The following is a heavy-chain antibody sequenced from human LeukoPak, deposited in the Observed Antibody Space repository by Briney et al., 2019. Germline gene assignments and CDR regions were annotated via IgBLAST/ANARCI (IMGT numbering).Heavy chain of an antibody. V-gene: IGHV3-11*04. CDR1: GFTFSDYY. CDR3: ARERFYGDYFDY. J-gene: IGHJ4*02. D-gene: IGHD4-17*01. Sequence: GGSLRLSCAASGFTFSDYYMSWIRQAPGKGLEWVSYISSSGSTIYYADSVKGRFTISRDNAKDSLYLRMNSLRAEDTAVYYCARERFYGDYFDYWGQGTLVIVSS. CDR2: ISSSGSTI.